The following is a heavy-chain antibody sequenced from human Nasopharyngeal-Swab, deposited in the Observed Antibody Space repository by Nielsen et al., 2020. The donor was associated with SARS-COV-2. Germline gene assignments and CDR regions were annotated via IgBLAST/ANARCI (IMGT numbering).Heavy chain of an antibody. CDR3: ARDRPGDGYSYGYWP. CDR2: IYHSGST. Sequence: SETLSLTCTVSGYSISSGYYWGWIRQPPGKGLEWIGSIYHSGSTYYNPSLKSRVTISVDTSKNQFSLKLSSVTAADTAVYYCARDRPGDGYSYGYWPWGQGTLVTVSS. J-gene: IGHJ5*02. V-gene: IGHV4-38-2*02. D-gene: IGHD5-18*01. CDR1: GYSISSGYY.